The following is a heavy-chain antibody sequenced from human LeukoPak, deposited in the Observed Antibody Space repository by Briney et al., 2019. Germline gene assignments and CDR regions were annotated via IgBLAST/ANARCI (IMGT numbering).Heavy chain of an antibody. CDR3: ARRNGNYYYGMDV. V-gene: IGHV5-51*01. D-gene: IGHD2-8*01. CDR1: GYSFTSYW. CDR2: IYTREYDT. Sequence: GEALKISFKGSGYSFTSYWIGWGRPMPGKGGGWMGSIYTREYDTRYSPSFQVQVTISVDKSISTAYLQWSSLKASDTAMYYCARRNGNYYYGMDVWGQGTTVTVSS. J-gene: IGHJ6*02.